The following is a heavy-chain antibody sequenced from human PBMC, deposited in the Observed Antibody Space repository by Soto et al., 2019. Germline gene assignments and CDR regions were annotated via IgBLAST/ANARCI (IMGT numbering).Heavy chain of an antibody. CDR3: ASSSGYTSTEWVYYFDY. V-gene: IGHV4-4*02. J-gene: IGHJ4*02. CDR1: GGSISSSNW. D-gene: IGHD6-13*01. Sequence: QVQLQESGPGLVKPSGTLSLTCAVSGGSISSSNWWSWVRQPPGKGLEWIGEIYHSGSTNYNPSLKSRVTISVDKSKNQFSLKLSSVTAADTAVYYCASSSGYTSTEWVYYFDYWGQGTLVIVSS. CDR2: IYHSGST.